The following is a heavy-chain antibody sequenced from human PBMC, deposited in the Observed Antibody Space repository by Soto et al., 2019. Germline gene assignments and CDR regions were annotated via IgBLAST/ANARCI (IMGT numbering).Heavy chain of an antibody. CDR1: GGTFSSYA. J-gene: IGHJ6*02. Sequence: SVKVSCKASGGTFSSYAISWVRQAPGQGLEWMGGIIPIFGTANYAQKFQGRVTITADESTSTAYMELSSLRSEDTAVYYCASIVVVPAAPYYYYYGMDVWGQGTTVTVSS. D-gene: IGHD2-2*01. V-gene: IGHV1-69*13. CDR2: IIPIFGTA. CDR3: ASIVVVPAAPYYYYYGMDV.